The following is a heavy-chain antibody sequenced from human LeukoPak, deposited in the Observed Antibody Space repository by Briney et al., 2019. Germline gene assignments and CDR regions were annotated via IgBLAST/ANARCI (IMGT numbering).Heavy chain of an antibody. Sequence: ASVKVSCKASGYTFTSYYMHWVRQAPGQGLEWMGIINPSGGSTSYAQKFQGRVTITADKSTSTAYMELSSLRSEDTAVYYCARGEYSGYARPDYYYGMDVWGQGTTVTVSS. J-gene: IGHJ6*02. CDR1: GYTFTSYY. D-gene: IGHD5-12*01. CDR2: INPSGGST. V-gene: IGHV1-46*01. CDR3: ARGEYSGYARPDYYYGMDV.